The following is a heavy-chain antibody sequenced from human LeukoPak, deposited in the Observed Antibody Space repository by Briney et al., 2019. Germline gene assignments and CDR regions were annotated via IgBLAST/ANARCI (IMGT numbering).Heavy chain of an antibody. CDR1: GYTFTGYY. CDR2: IIPILGIA. J-gene: IGHJ5*02. Sequence: ASVKVSCKASGYTFTGYYMHWVRQAPGQGLEWMGRIIPILGIANYAQKFQGRVTMTTDTSTSTAYMELRSLRSDDTAVYYCARSGWINWFDPWGQGTLVTVSS. CDR3: ARSGWINWFDP. D-gene: IGHD6-19*01. V-gene: IGHV1-2*02.